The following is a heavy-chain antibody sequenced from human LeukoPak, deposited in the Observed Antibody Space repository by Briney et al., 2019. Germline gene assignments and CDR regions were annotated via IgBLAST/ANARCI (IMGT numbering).Heavy chain of an antibody. J-gene: IGHJ6*03. Sequence: GGSLRLSCAASGLTFSSYGRHWVRQAPGKGLEGGAFIRYDGSNKYYADSVKRRFTISRDNSKNTLYLHMNSLRAEDTAEKYCANPAAAASTFISSSYYYMEGWGKGTTVTVSS. CDR2: IRYDGSNK. V-gene: IGHV3-30*02. CDR3: ANPAAAASTFISSSYYYMEG. CDR1: GLTFSSYG. D-gene: IGHD6-13*01.